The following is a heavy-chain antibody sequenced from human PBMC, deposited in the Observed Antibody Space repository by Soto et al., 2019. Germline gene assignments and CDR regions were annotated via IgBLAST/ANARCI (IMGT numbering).Heavy chain of an antibody. CDR1: GGTFSSYA. Sequence: SVKVSCKASGGTFSSYAISWVRQAPGQGLEWMGGIIPIFGTANYAQKFQGRVTITSDESTSTAYMELSSLRSEDTAVYYCARDSVSGTLVEDYWGQGTLVTVSS. J-gene: IGHJ4*02. D-gene: IGHD1-1*01. CDR2: IIPIFGTA. CDR3: ARDSVSGTLVEDY. V-gene: IGHV1-69*13.